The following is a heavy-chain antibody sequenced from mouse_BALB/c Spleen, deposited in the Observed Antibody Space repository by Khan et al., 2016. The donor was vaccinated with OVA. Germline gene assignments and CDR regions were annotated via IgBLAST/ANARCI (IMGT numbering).Heavy chain of an antibody. J-gene: IGHJ4*01. CDR1: GFSLTDYG. CDR3: AKGVWSYYYALDY. Sequence: QVQLKESGPGLVAPSQSLSITCTVSGFSLTDYGVSWIRQPPGKGLEWLGVIWGGGSTYYNSALKSRLSISKDKSKSQVFLKMSSMQTDDTAMYYCAKGVWSYYYALDYWGQGTSVTVSS. V-gene: IGHV2-6-5*01. CDR2: IWGGGST.